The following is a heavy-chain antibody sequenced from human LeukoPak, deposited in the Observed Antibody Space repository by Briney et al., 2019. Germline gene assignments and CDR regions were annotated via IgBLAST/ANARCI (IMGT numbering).Heavy chain of an antibody. CDR2: INYSEST. CDR3: ARTTTDIIVPLIAY. Sequence: SETQSLTCAVYGGSFSGYYWSWIRQPPGKGLEWIGEINYSESTYFNPSLKSRVTISVDTSKNLFFLKLSSVAAADTAVYFCARTTTDIIVPLIAYWGQGTLVTASS. D-gene: IGHD2-21*02. CDR1: GGSFSGYY. V-gene: IGHV4-34*01. J-gene: IGHJ4*02.